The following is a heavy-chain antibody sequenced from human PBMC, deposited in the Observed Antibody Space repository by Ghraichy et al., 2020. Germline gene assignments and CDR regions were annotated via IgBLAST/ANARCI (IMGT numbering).Heavy chain of an antibody. CDR1: GGSFSGYY. Sequence: SETLSLTCAVYGGSFSGYYWSWIRQPPGKGLEWIGEINHSGSTNYNPSLKSRVTISVDTSKNQFSLKLSSVTAADTAVYYCARHHIPPWYYYDSSGYSTFDYWGQGTLVTVSS. J-gene: IGHJ4*02. V-gene: IGHV4-34*01. D-gene: IGHD3-22*01. CDR3: ARHHIPPWYYYDSSGYSTFDY. CDR2: INHSGST.